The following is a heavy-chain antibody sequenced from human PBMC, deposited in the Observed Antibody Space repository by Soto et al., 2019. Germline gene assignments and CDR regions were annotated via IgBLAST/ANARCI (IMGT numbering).Heavy chain of an antibody. CDR2: ITSSSDTI. CDR3: ARVVVVIPPGYYYAMDV. CDR1: GFTFSSFH. Sequence: EVHLVESGGGLVQPGGSLRLSCAASGFTFSSFHMNWVRQAPGRGLEWVAYITSSSDTIYYSDSVKGRFTISRDNGKNSLFLQMNSLGDEDTAVYYCARVVVVIPPGYYYAMDVWGQGTTVTVSS. J-gene: IGHJ6*02. D-gene: IGHD3-22*01. V-gene: IGHV3-48*02.